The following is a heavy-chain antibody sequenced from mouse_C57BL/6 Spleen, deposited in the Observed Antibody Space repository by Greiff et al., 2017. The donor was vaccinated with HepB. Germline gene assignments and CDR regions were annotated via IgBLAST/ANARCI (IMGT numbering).Heavy chain of an antibody. Sequence: EVKLVESGGGLVKPGGSLKLSCAASGFTFSSYAMSWVRQTPEKRLEWVATISDGGSYTYYPDNVKGRFTISRDNAKNNLYLQMSHLKSEDTAMYYCARVRWDHWYFDVWGTGTTVTVSS. D-gene: IGHD4-1*01. CDR1: GFTFSSYA. CDR3: ARVRWDHWYFDV. V-gene: IGHV5-4*03. J-gene: IGHJ1*03. CDR2: ISDGGSYT.